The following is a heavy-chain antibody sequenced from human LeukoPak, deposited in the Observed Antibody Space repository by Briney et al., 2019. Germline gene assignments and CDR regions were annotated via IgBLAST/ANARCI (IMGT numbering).Heavy chain of an antibody. Sequence: GGPLRLSCAASGFTFSSYGMHWVRQAPGKGLEWVAVISYDGSSKYYADSVKGRFTISRDNSKNTLYLQMNSLRAEDTAVYYCAKTPYSGSLRAFDIWGQGTMVTVSS. CDR3: AKTPYSGSLRAFDI. V-gene: IGHV3-30*18. CDR2: ISYDGSSK. CDR1: GFTFSSYG. D-gene: IGHD1-26*01. J-gene: IGHJ3*02.